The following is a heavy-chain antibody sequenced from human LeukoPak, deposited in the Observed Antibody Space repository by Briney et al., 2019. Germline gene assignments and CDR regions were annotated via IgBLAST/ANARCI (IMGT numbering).Heavy chain of an antibody. J-gene: IGHJ6*02. D-gene: IGHD2-2*01. CDR2: ISSSSSYI. Sequence: GGSLTLSCAASGFTFSSYSMNWVRQAPGKGLEWVSSISSSSSYIYYADSVKGRFTISRDNAKNSLYLQMNSLRAEDTAVYYCARDDIVVVRAAMGAIYYGIDVWGQGTTVTVSS. V-gene: IGHV3-21*01. CDR3: ARDDIVVVRAAMGAIYYGIDV. CDR1: GFTFSSYS.